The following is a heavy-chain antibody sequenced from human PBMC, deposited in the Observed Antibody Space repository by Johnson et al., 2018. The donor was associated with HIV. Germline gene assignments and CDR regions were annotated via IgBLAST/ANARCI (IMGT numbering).Heavy chain of an antibody. CDR2: ISYDGSNK. Sequence: VQLVESGGGVVQPGRSLRLSCAASGFTFSTYAMHWVRQTPGKGLEWGAIISYDGSNKYYADSVQGRFTNYRDNSKNTMSLQMNGLKAEETGLYFCVRDQGYYDSSGYPDAFDIGGQGTMVTVSS. J-gene: IGHJ3*02. V-gene: IGHV3-30*14. CDR3: VRDQGYYDSSGYPDAFDI. D-gene: IGHD3-22*01. CDR1: GFTFSTYA.